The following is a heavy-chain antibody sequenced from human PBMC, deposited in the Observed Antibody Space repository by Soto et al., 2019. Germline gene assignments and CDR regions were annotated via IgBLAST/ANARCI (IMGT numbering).Heavy chain of an antibody. D-gene: IGHD6-6*01. V-gene: IGHV4-39*01. CDR3: ARLVSARPTRALSHV. J-gene: IGHJ4*02. CDR2: STYTGST. CDR1: GRSISTISYC. Sequence: QLQLQESGPGLVKPSETLSLTCTVSGRSISTISYCWGWIRQPPGKGLEWIGSSTYTGSTCYNTSLKSRVTISVDTSKSQLSLRLNSVTAADTALYYCARLVSARPTRALSHVWGQAKLVTVSS.